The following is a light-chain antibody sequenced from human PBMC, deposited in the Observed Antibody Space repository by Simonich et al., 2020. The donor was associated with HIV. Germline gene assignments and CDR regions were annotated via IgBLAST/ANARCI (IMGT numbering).Light chain of an antibody. CDR3: QQDNNWPPGYT. J-gene: IGKJ2*01. Sequence: EIVMTQSPATLSVSPGERATLSCRASQSVSSNLAWYQQKPGLAPRLLIYGASSRSTGVPARFSGSVSGTEFTLTISSMQSEDFAIYYCQQDNNWPPGYTFGQGTKLEIK. CDR1: QSVSSN. V-gene: IGKV3-15*01. CDR2: GAS.